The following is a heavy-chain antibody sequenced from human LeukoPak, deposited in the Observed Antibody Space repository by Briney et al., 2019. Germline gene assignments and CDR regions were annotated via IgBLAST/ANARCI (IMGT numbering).Heavy chain of an antibody. CDR2: ISGSGVTT. CDR1: GFTFSSYA. V-gene: IGHV3-23*01. D-gene: IGHD6-13*01. Sequence: PGGSLRLSCAASGFTFSSYAMSWVRQAPGKGLEWVSAISGSGVTTYYADSVKGRFTISRDNSKNTLYLQMNSLRAEDTTVYYCAKGGSSSWYGIDYWGRGTLVTVSS. J-gene: IGHJ4*02. CDR3: AKGGSSSWYGIDY.